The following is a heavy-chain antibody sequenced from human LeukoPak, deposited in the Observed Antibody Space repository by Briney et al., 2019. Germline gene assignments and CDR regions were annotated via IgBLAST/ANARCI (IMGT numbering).Heavy chain of an antibody. Sequence: GESLQISCKGSGYSFTNYWIGWVRQMPGKGLEWMGIIYPGDSDTRYSPSFQGQVTISADKSITTAYLQWSSLKASDTAMYYCARHSQGALFDYWGQGTLVTVSS. V-gene: IGHV5-51*01. D-gene: IGHD1-26*01. J-gene: IGHJ4*02. CDR1: GYSFTNYW. CDR3: ARHSQGALFDY. CDR2: IYPGDSDT.